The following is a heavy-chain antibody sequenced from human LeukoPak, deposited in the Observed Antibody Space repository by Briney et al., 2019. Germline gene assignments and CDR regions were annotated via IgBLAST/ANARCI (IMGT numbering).Heavy chain of an antibody. D-gene: IGHD2-15*01. J-gene: IGHJ5*02. CDR2: INWSGVST. V-gene: IGHV3-20*04. CDR1: EFTFDDYG. Sequence: PGGSLRLSCAASEFTFDDYGMSWVRQVPGKGLEWVADINWSGVSTTYADSVKGRFTISRDNAKNSLDLQMNSLKAEDTASYYCARRSCSGGNCYRWFDLWGQGTLVTIPS. CDR3: ARRSCSGGNCYRWFDL.